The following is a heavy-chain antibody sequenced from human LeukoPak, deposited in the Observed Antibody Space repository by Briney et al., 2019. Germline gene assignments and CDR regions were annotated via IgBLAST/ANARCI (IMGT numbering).Heavy chain of an antibody. CDR2: INPNSGGT. Sequence: ASVKVSCKASGYTFIGYYIHWVRQAPGQGLEWMGWINPNSGGTNYAQKFQGRVTMTRDTSISTAYMELSRLRSDDTAVYYCARDLGAAAGRDYYVDYWGQGTLVTVSS. CDR3: ARDLGAAAGRDYYVDY. CDR1: GYTFIGYY. D-gene: IGHD6-13*01. V-gene: IGHV1-2*02. J-gene: IGHJ4*02.